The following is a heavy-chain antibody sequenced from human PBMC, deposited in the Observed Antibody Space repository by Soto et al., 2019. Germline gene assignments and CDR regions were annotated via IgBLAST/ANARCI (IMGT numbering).Heavy chain of an antibody. CDR2: ISYDGSNK. Sequence: LPWTISAVPFGSYIMHWVRRAAGKGLEWVAVISYDGSNKYYADSVKGRFTISRDNSKNTLYLQMNSLGAEDTAVYYCAKDLRLTFGGVHDDWGQGTLVTISS. CDR3: AKDLRLTFGGVHDD. J-gene: IGHJ4*02. CDR1: AVPFGSYI. V-gene: IGHV3-30*18. D-gene: IGHD3-16*01.